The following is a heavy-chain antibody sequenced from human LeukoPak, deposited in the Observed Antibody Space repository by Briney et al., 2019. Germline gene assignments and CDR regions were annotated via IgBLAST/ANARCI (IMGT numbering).Heavy chain of an antibody. J-gene: IGHJ6*02. CDR3: ARVGGSGSYYHLYYYGMDV. CDR2: INPSGGST. D-gene: IGHD3-10*01. CDR1: GYTFTSYY. V-gene: IGHV1-46*01. Sequence: AASVTVSCKASGYTFTSYYMHWVRQAPGQGLEWMGIINPSGGSTSYAQKFQGRVTMTRDTSTGTAYMELSSLRSEDTAVYYCARVGGSGSYYHLYYYGMDVWGQGTTVTVS.